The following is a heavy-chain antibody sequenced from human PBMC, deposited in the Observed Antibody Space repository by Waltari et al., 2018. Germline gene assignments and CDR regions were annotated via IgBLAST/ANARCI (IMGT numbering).Heavy chain of an antibody. CDR2: ISAYNGNT. CDR1: GYTFTSYG. V-gene: IGHV1-18*01. CDR3: ARGGATVTKRFPFDY. Sequence: QVQLVQSGAEVKKPGASVKVSCTASGYTFTSYGISRVRQAHGKGLEWMGWISAYNGNTNYAQKLQGRVTMTTDTSTSTAYMELRSLRSDDTAVYYCARGGATVTKRFPFDYWGQGTLVTVSS. J-gene: IGHJ4*02. D-gene: IGHD4-4*01.